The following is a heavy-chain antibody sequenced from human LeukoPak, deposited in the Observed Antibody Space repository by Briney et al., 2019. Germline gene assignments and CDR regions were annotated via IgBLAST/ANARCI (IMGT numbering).Heavy chain of an antibody. CDR2: INHHGST. Sequence: SETLSLTCAVHGGSFSVFYWSCIRQPPGKGLEWGGEINHHGSTNYSASLESRVTMSVAMSNKHSSPKLKSVTAADPAVYYCGSLRSPGASRYFDLNWLDPWGQGARVTVSS. CDR1: GGSFSVFY. V-gene: IGHV4-34*01. CDR3: GSLRSPGASRYFDLNWLDP. D-gene: IGHD3-9*01. J-gene: IGHJ5*02.